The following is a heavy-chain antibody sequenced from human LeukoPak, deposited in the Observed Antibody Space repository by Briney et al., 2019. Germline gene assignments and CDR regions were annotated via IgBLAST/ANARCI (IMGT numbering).Heavy chain of an antibody. CDR3: ARDLRPDDYSDYGYYGMGV. Sequence: ASVKVSCKASGYTFTSYGISWVRQAPGQGLEWMGWINPYNGNTNYAQKVQGRVTMTTDTSTSIAYMELRSLRSDDTAVFYCARDLRPDDYSDYGYYGMGVWGQGTTVTVSS. D-gene: IGHD4-11*01. J-gene: IGHJ6*02. V-gene: IGHV1-18*01. CDR1: GYTFTSYG. CDR2: INPYNGNT.